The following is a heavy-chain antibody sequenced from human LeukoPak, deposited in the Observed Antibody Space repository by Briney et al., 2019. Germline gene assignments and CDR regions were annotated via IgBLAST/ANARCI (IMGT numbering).Heavy chain of an antibody. V-gene: IGHV3-21*01. Sequence: GGSLRLSCAASGFTFSSYSMNWVRQAPGKGLEWVSSISSTSRYIYYVDSVKGRFTISRDNAKNSLYLQMNSLRAEDTAVYYCARDTITVAAPRLDYWGQGTLVTVSS. CDR1: GFTFSSYS. D-gene: IGHD6-19*01. J-gene: IGHJ4*02. CDR3: ARDTITVAAPRLDY. CDR2: ISSTSRYI.